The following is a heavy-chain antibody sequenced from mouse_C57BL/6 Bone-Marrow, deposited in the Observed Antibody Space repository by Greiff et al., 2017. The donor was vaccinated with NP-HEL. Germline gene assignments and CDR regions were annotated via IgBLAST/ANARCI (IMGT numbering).Heavy chain of an antibody. J-gene: IGHJ1*01. V-gene: IGHV1-59*01. D-gene: IGHD1-1*01. CDR1: GYTFTSYW. CDR2: IDPSDSYT. CDR3: ARTCGSSSSDWYFDV. Sequence: QVQLKQPGAELVRPGTSVKLSCKASGYTFTSYWMHWVKQRPGQGLEWIGVIDPSDSYTNYNQKFKGKATLTVDTSSSTAYMQLSSLTSEDSAVYYCARTCGSSSSDWYFDVWGQGTTVTVSS.